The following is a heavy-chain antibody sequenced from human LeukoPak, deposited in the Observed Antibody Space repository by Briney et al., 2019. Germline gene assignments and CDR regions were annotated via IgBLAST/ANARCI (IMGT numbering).Heavy chain of an antibody. CDR1: GDSVSSNSVA. CDR2: TYYRSKWYN. CDR3: ARGYSYGYDY. V-gene: IGHV6-1*01. D-gene: IGHD5-18*01. Sequence: SQTLSLTCAISGDSVSSNSVAWHWIRQSPSRGLEWLGRTYYRSKWYNDYAVSVKSRITINPDTSKNQSSLQLNSVISEDTAVYYCARGYSYGYDYWGQGTLVTVSS. J-gene: IGHJ4*02.